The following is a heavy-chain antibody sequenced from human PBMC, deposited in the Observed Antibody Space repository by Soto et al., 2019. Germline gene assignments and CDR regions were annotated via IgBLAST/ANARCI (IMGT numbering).Heavy chain of an antibody. D-gene: IGHD6-19*01. CDR2: IKQDGNEK. V-gene: IGHV3-7*01. CDR1: GFTFSDYL. Sequence: PGGSLRLSCAAPGFTFSDYLMTWVRQAPGKGLEWVATIKQDGNEKYYVDSVKGRFTISRDNAKNSLYLQLNALRAEDTAVYYCAIGHWLGKWGQGT. CDR3: AIGHWLGK. J-gene: IGHJ4*02.